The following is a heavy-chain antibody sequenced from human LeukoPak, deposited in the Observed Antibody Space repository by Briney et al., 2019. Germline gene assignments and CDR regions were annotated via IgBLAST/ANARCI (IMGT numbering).Heavy chain of an antibody. CDR3: ARYSGSYSGFDY. CDR2: IYYSGSI. V-gene: IGHV4-59*08. CDR1: GGSISSYY. Sequence: KPSETLSLTCTGSGGSISSYYWSWIRQPPGKGLEGIGYIYYSGSINYNPSLKSRVTISVDTSKNQFSLKLRSVTAADTAVYYCARYSGSYSGFDYWGQGTLVTVSS. D-gene: IGHD1-26*01. J-gene: IGHJ4*02.